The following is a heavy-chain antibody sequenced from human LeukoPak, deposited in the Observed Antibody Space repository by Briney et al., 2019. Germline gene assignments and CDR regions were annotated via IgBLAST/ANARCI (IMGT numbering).Heavy chain of an antibody. Sequence: GGSLRLSCAASGFTFSSYWMTWVRQAPGKGLEWVANIKQDGSEKYYMDSVKGRFTISRDNAKNSLYLQMNSLRAEDTALYYCARDGYPTYFYDSSGYYFHSAFDIWGQGTMVTVSS. J-gene: IGHJ3*02. CDR2: IKQDGSEK. CDR3: ARDGYPTYFYDSSGYYFHSAFDI. D-gene: IGHD3-22*01. CDR1: GFTFSSYW. V-gene: IGHV3-7*03.